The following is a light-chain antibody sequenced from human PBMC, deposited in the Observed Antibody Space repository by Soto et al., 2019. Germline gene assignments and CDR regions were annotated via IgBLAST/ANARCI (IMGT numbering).Light chain of an antibody. CDR3: QQRSNWPRT. CDR2: DAS. J-gene: IGKJ2*01. Sequence: EIVLTQSPATLSLSPGERATLSCRASQSVSSYLACYQQKPGQAPRLLIYDASNRATGIPARFSGSGSGTDFTLTISSLEPEDFAVYYCQQRSNWPRTFGQGTQLEIK. V-gene: IGKV3-11*01. CDR1: QSVSSY.